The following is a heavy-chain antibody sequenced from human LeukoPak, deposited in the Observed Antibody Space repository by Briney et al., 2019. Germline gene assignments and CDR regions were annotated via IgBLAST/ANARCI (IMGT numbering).Heavy chain of an antibody. Sequence: GGSLRLSCAASGFTFSSYGMNWVRQAPGKGLEWLSYLSNTNMIHYAESVKGRFTISRDNAKNSLYLQMDGLRAEDTAVYYCARRGEKAMVGDYWGRGTLVTVSS. CDR2: LSNTNMI. CDR3: ARRGEKAMVGDY. J-gene: IGHJ4*02. V-gene: IGHV3-48*01. D-gene: IGHD5-18*01. CDR1: GFTFSSYG.